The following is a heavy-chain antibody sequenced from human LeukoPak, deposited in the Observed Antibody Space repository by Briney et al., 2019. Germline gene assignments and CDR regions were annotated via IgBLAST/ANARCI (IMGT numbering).Heavy chain of an antibody. Sequence: GTSLRLSCAASGFTFSNYWMIWVRQAPGKGLEWVGNIKQDGSEKRYADSVRGRFSISRDNAQTSLYLQMSSLRAEDTAVYYCARASDPWLQLTWGQGTLVTVSS. CDR3: ARASDPWLQLT. CDR2: IKQDGSEK. CDR1: GFTFSNYW. J-gene: IGHJ5*02. V-gene: IGHV3-7*05. D-gene: IGHD5-24*01.